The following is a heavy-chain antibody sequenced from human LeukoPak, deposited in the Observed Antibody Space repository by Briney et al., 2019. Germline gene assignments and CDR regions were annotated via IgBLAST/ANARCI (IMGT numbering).Heavy chain of an antibody. D-gene: IGHD3-22*01. J-gene: IGHJ3*02. Sequence: PSETLSLTCTVSGGSISSYYWSWIRQPPGKGLEWIGSIYYSGSTYYNPSLKSRVTISVDTSKNQFSLKLSSVTAADTAVYYCARATYYYDSSGGHRAFDMWGQGTMATVSS. V-gene: IGHV4-59*01. CDR1: GGSISSYY. CDR3: ARATYYYDSSGGHRAFDM. CDR2: IYYSGST.